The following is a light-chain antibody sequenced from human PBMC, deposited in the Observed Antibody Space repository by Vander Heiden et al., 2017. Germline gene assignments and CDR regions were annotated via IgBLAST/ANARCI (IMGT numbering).Light chain of an antibody. CDR1: QSVLYSSNNKNY. CDR2: WAS. J-gene: IGKJ1*01. CDR3: QQYYSTPWT. V-gene: IGKV4-1*01. Sequence: DIVMTQSPDSLAVSLGERAAIHCKSRQSVLYSSNNKNYVAWYQKKPGQPPKLLIYWASTRESGVPDRFSGSGSGTDFTLTISSLQAEDVAVYYCQQYYSTPWTFGQGTKVEIK.